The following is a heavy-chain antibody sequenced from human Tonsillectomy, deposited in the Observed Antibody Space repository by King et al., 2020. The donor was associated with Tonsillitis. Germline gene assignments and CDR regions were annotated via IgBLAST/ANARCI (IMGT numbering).Heavy chain of an antibody. D-gene: IGHD3-22*01. V-gene: IGHV4-59*08. CDR3: ARLPSYSYDSSGPNQYYFYY. J-gene: IGHJ4*02. CDR1: GGSISTYY. CDR2: VYYRGST. Sequence: VQLQESGPGLVKPSETLSLTCTVSGGSISTYYWSWIRQPPGKGLEWIGYVYYRGSTNCNPSLKSRVTILLDTSKNQFSLKLSSVTAADTAVYYCARLPSYSYDSSGPNQYYFYYWGQGTLVTVSS.